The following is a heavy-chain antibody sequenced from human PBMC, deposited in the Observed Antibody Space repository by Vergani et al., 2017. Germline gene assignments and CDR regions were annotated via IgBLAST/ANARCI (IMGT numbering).Heavy chain of an antibody. Sequence: QVQLVQSGAEVKKPGASVKVSCKASGYTFTGYYMHWVRQAPGQGLEWMGWINPNSGGTNYAQKFQGRVTMTRDTSISTAYMELSRLRSDDTAVYYCARDLVVGATYYYYGMDGWSQGTTVTVSS. J-gene: IGHJ6*02. CDR2: INPNSGGT. D-gene: IGHD1-26*01. V-gene: IGHV1-2*02. CDR3: ARDLVVGATYYYYGMDG. CDR1: GYTFTGYY.